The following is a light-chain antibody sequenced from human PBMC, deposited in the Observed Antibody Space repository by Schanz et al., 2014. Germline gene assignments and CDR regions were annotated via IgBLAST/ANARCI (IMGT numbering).Light chain of an antibody. CDR2: GVH. Sequence: EIVMTQSPATLSVSPGERATLSCRASQSVSSNLAWYQQKPGQAPRLLMSGVHDRASGIPDRFSGSGSETYFSLTISRVEPEDSAVYYCQQYGESLWTFGPGTRVEIK. J-gene: IGKJ1*01. CDR1: QSVSSN. V-gene: IGKV3D-15*01. CDR3: QQYGESLWT.